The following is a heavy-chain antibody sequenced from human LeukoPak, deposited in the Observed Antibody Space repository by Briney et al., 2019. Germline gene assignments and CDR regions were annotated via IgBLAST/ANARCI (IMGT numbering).Heavy chain of an antibody. CDR3: TRQYSSTWYYFDY. CDR1: GYTFSNYW. V-gene: IGHV5-51*01. J-gene: IGHJ4*02. Sequence: GASLQISCTGSGYTFSNYWIAWVRRLPGKGLAWMGIIYPADSDTKYSPSFQGQVSISADKFINTPYLQWSSLKASDTAIYYCTRQYSSTWYYFDYWGQGTLVTASS. D-gene: IGHD6-13*01. CDR2: IYPADSDT.